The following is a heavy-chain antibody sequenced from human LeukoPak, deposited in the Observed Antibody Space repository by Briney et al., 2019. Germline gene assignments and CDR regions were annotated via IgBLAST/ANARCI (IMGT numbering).Heavy chain of an antibody. J-gene: IGHJ4*02. Sequence: GGSLRLSCAASGFTFSSYGLHWVRHAPGKGLERVAVISYDGSNKYYADSVKGRFTISRDNSKNTLYLQMNSLRAEDTALYYCAKARRDGYNGFYFDYWGQGTLVTVSS. CDR2: ISYDGSNK. D-gene: IGHD5-24*01. CDR3: AKARRDGYNGFYFDY. CDR1: GFTFSSYG. V-gene: IGHV3-30*18.